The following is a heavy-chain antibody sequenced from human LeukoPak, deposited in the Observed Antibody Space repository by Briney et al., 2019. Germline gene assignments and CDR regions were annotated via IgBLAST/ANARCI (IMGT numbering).Heavy chain of an antibody. D-gene: IGHD5-18*01. J-gene: IGHJ4*02. CDR1: GFTFSSYS. CDR3: ARDLLSNTAMYY. Sequence: GGSLRLSCAASGFTFSSYSMNWVRQAPGKGLEWVSSISSSSSYIYYADSVKGRFTISRDNAKNSLYLQMNSLRAEDTAVYYCARDLLSNTAMYYWGQGTLVTVSS. V-gene: IGHV3-21*01. CDR2: ISSSSSYI.